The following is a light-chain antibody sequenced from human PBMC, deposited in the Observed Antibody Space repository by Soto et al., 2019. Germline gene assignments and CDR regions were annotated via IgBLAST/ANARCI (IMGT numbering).Light chain of an antibody. J-gene: IGKJ3*01. Sequence: EIVLTQSPDTLSLSPGERATLSCRASQSVSRNSLAWYQQQPGQAPRLLIYGASSRATDIPDRFSGSGSGTEFTLIVSRLEPEDFAVYFCQQYGTSPPTYGPGTKVDIK. CDR3: QQYGTSPPT. CDR2: GAS. V-gene: IGKV3-20*01. CDR1: QSVSRNS.